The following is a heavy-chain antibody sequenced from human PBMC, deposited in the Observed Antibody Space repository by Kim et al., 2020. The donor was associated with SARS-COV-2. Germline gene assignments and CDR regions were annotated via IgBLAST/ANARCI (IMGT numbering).Heavy chain of an antibody. V-gene: IGHV3-30*07. J-gene: IGHJ4*02. D-gene: IGHD3-16*01. CDR3: ARDGEVDIWGYEY. Sequence: DSVEGRFTISRDNYRNTLYLQMSSLRAEDTAVYYCARDGEVDIWGYEYWGQGTLVTVSS.